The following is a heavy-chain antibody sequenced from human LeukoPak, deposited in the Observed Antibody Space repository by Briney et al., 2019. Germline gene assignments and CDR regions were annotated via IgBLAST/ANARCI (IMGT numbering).Heavy chain of an antibody. CDR2: IYSGGST. CDR3: ARIVRFGELQRDY. D-gene: IGHD3-10*01. J-gene: IGHJ4*02. V-gene: IGHV3-53*01. CDR1: GFTVSSNY. Sequence: QTGGSLRFSCAASGFTVSSNYMSWVRQAPGKGLEWVSVIYSGGSTYYADSVKGRITISRDNSKNTLYLQMNSLRAEDTAVYYCARIVRFGELQRDYWGQGTLVTVSS.